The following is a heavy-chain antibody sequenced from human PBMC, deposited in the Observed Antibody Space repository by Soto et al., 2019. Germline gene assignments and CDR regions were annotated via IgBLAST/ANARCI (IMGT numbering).Heavy chain of an antibody. Sequence: EVQLVESGGGLXQXGGSLXXXXXXXXXXXXXYDVXXXRQAPGKGLEWVSVITTTGDTYYAASVKGRFTISRENAENSLYLQMNSLRAEDAAVYYCARGDPLNYGSYPYWHYYGMDVWGRGTTVTVSS. V-gene: IGHV3-13*01. CDR2: ITTTGDT. D-gene: IGHD2-8*02. CDR1: XXXXXXYD. J-gene: IGHJ6*02. CDR3: ARGDPLNYGSYPYWHYYGMDV.